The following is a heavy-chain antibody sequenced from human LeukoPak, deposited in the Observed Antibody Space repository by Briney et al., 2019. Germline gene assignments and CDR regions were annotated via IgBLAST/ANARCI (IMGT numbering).Heavy chain of an antibody. CDR2: IYYSGST. D-gene: IGHD3-22*01. V-gene: IGHV4-39*01. CDR1: GDSTSSSDYY. CDR3: ARAYDGTGDSSYYFDF. Sequence: SETLSLTCTVSGDSTSSSDYYWGWIRQPPGKGLECIGGIYYSGSTYYNPFLKSRVTISIDTSKNQFSLKLSSVTAADTAVYYCARAYDGTGDSSYYFDFSGQGTLVTVSS. J-gene: IGHJ4*02.